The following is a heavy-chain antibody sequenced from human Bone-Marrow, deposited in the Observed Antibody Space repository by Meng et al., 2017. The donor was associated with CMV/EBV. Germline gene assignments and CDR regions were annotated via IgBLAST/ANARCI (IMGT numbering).Heavy chain of an antibody. J-gene: IGHJ6*02. CDR2: IIPILGIA. Sequence: SVKVSCKASGGTFSSYTISWVRQAPGQGLEWMGRIIPILGIANYAQKFQGRVTITTDESTSTAYMELSSLRSEDTAVYYCARERCSSTSCWAYYYYGMDVWGQGTTVTVSS. D-gene: IGHD2-2*01. CDR1: GGTFSSYT. V-gene: IGHV1-69*16. CDR3: ARERCSSTSCWAYYYYGMDV.